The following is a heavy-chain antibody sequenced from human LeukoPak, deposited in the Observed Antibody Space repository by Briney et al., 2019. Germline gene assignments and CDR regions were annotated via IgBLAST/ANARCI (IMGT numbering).Heavy chain of an antibody. CDR1: GFIFSSYG. D-gene: IGHD3-10*01. J-gene: IGHJ4*02. CDR3: ARDRYGSGSYIDY. V-gene: IGHV3-30*03. CDR2: ISYDGSNK. Sequence: QTGGSLRLSCAASGFIFSSYGMHWVRQAPGKGLEWVAVISYDGSNKYYADSVKGRFTISRDNSKNTLYLQMNSLRAEDTAVYYCARDRYGSGSYIDYWGQGTLVTVSS.